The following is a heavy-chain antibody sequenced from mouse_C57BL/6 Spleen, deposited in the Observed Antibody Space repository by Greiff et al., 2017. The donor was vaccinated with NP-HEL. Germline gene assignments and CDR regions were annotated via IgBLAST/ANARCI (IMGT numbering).Heavy chain of an antibody. V-gene: IGHV1-63*01. Sequence: VQLQQSGAELVRPGTSVKMSCKASGYTFTNYWIGWAKQRPGHGLEWIGDIYPGGGYTNYNEKFKGKATLTADKSSSTAYMQFSSLTSEDSAIYYCARGVPMRYFDVWGTGTTVTVSS. CDR1: GYTFTNYW. CDR3: ARGVPMRYFDV. CDR2: IYPGGGYT. J-gene: IGHJ1*03.